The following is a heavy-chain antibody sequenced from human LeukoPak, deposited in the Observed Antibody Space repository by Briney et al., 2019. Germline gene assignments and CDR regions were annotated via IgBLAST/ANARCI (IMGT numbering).Heavy chain of an antibody. V-gene: IGHV3-33*01. CDR2: IWYDGSNK. CDR3: AREMYNWNYFDY. CDR1: GFTFSSYG. J-gene: IGHJ4*02. D-gene: IGHD1-20*01. Sequence: GGSLRLSCAASGFTFSSYGMHWVRQAPGKGLEWVAVIWYDGSNKYYADSVKGRFTISRDNSKNTLYLQVNSLRAEDTAVYYCAREMYNWNYFDYWGQGTLVTVSS.